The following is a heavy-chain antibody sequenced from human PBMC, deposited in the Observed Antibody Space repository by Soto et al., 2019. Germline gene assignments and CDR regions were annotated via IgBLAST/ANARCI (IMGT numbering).Heavy chain of an antibody. V-gene: IGHV3-7*01. J-gene: IGHJ5*02. CDR3: ARDGYSSSWLGHWFDP. CDR1: GFTFSSYW. D-gene: IGHD6-13*01. Sequence: EVQLVESGGGLVQPGGSLRLSCAASGFTFSSYWMSWVRQAPGKGLEWVANIKQDGSEKYYVDSVKGRFNISRDNAKNSLYLQMNSLRAEDTAVYYCARDGYSSSWLGHWFDPWGQGTLVTVSS. CDR2: IKQDGSEK.